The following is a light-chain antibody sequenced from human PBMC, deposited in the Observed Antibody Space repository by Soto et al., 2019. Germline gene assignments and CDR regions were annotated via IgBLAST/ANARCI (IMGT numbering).Light chain of an antibody. Sequence: EIVLTQSPATLYLSPGERATLSCRASQSVSSYLAWYQQKPGQAPRLLIYGASNRATGIPARFIGSGSGTDFDLTSSSLEPEDFAVYYCQQRSNWRITFGQGTRREIK. CDR2: GAS. CDR1: QSVSSY. J-gene: IGKJ5*01. V-gene: IGKV3-11*01. CDR3: QQRSNWRIT.